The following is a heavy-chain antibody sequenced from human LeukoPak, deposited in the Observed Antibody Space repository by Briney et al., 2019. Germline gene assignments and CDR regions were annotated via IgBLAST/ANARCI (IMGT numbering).Heavy chain of an antibody. CDR1: GFTFSSYS. CDR2: ISSSSYI. V-gene: IGHV3-21*01. J-gene: IGHJ4*02. Sequence: GGSLRLSCAASGFTFSSYSMNWVRQAPGKGLEWVSSISSSSYIYYADSVKGRFTISRDNAKNSLYLQMNGLRAEDTAVYYCASIAAAGTFDYWGQGTLVTVSS. D-gene: IGHD6-13*01. CDR3: ASIAAAGTFDY.